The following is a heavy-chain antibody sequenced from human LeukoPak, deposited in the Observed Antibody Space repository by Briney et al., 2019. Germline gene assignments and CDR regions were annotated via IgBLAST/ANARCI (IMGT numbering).Heavy chain of an antibody. Sequence: SETLSLTCTVSGDPISSNYWSWIREPPGKGREWIGYMYNSGSTKYNPSLKRRVPISVDTSKNQFSLKLSSVTAADTAVYYCARDHYYDSSGYLYFDYWGQGTLVTVSS. V-gene: IGHV4-59*01. J-gene: IGHJ4*02. D-gene: IGHD3-22*01. CDR1: GDPISSNY. CDR3: ARDHYYDSSGYLYFDY. CDR2: MYNSGST.